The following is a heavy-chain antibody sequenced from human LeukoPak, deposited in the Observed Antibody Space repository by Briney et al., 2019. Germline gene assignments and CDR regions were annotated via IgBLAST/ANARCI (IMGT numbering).Heavy chain of an antibody. V-gene: IGHV3-30*04. Sequence: GRSLRLSCAASGFTFSSYAMHWVRQAPGKGLEWVAVISYDGSNKYYADSVKGRFTISRDNSKNTLYLQMNSLRAEDTAVYYCASLAALYSRDAFDIWGQGTMVTVSS. D-gene: IGHD5-18*01. CDR2: ISYDGSNK. CDR1: GFTFSSYA. CDR3: ASLAALYSRDAFDI. J-gene: IGHJ3*02.